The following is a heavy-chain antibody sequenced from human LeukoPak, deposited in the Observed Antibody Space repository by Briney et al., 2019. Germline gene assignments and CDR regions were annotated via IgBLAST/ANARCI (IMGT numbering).Heavy chain of an antibody. CDR3: ARRRGSAKELDP. V-gene: IGHV4-38-2*01. Sequence: SKTLSLTCAVSGYSISSGYYWGWIRQPPGKGLEWIGSIYHSGSTYYNPSLKSRVTISVDTSKNQFSLKLSSVTAADTAVYYCARRRGSAKELDPWGQGTLVTVSS. CDR1: GYSISSGYY. D-gene: IGHD1-26*01. CDR2: IYHSGST. J-gene: IGHJ5*02.